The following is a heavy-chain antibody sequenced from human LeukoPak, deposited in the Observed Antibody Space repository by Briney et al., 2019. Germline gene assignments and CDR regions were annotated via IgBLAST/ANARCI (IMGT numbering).Heavy chain of an antibody. J-gene: IGHJ6*03. CDR1: GGSISSGGYS. D-gene: IGHD5-18*01. Sequence: PSETLSLTCTVSGGSISSGGYSWNWIRQPPGKGLEWIGEINHSGSTNYNPSLKSRVTISVDTSKNQFSLKLTSVPAADTAVYYCARAIRPYNYPLYYYYYMDVWGKGTTVTVSS. CDR3: ARAIRPYNYPLYYYYYMDV. V-gene: IGHV4-61*08. CDR2: INHSGST.